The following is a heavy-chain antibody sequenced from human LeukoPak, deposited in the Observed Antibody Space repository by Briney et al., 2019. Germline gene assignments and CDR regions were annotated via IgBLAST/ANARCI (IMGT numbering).Heavy chain of an antibody. CDR3: ARDLVTVTKGFDI. J-gene: IGHJ3*02. V-gene: IGHV4-59*01. CDR1: GGSISSYY. Sequence: KSSETLSLTCTVSGGSISSYYWSWIRQPPGKGLEWIGYISYIGTTNYNPSLKSRVTISIDTSKNQFSLKLSSVTAAGTAVYYCARDLVTVTKGFDIWGQGTMVSVSS. CDR2: ISYIGTT. D-gene: IGHD4-17*01.